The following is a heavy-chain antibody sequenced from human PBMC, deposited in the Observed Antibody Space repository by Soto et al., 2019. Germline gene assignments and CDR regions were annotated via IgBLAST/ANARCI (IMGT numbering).Heavy chain of an antibody. V-gene: IGHV1-69*02. J-gene: IGHJ4*02. D-gene: IGHD2-21*01. CDR3: AITYCRDNSCPRDFDF. CDR1: GGTFNTYT. Sequence: QVQVVQSGAEVKKPESSVKVSCKPSGGTFNTYTVNWVRLAPGHGLEWMGRFIPILDMANYAQKFQDRVTITAARSTFPASMELNSLTSDETAVYYCAITYCRDNSCPRDFDFWGPGTRVTVSS. CDR2: FIPILDMA.